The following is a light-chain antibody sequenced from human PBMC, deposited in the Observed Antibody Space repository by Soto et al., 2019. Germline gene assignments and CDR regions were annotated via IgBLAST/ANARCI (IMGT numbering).Light chain of an antibody. J-gene: IGKJ3*01. V-gene: IGKV3-11*01. CDR1: QSVSSY. CDR3: QQRNNWPPTVT. Sequence: EIVLTQSPATLSLSPGERATLSFRASQSVSSYLAWYQQKPGQAPRLLIYEASNRSTGIPARFSGSGSGTDFTLTISSLEPEDFAVYYCQQRNNWPPTVTFGTGTKVDIK. CDR2: EAS.